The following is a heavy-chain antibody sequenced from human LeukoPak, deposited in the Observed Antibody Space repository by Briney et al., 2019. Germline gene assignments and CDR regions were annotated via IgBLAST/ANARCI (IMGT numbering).Heavy chain of an antibody. D-gene: IGHD6-6*01. CDR3: AREPSIAARPRPFDY. CDR1: GDSVSSNSAA. J-gene: IGHJ4*02. V-gene: IGHV6-1*01. Sequence: SQTLSLTCAISGDSVSSNSAAWNWIRQSPSRGLEWLGRTYYRPKWYNEYAVSVKSRITINPDTSKNQFSLQLNSVTPEDTAVYYCAREPSIAARPRPFDYWGQGTLVTVSS. CDR2: TYYRPKWYN.